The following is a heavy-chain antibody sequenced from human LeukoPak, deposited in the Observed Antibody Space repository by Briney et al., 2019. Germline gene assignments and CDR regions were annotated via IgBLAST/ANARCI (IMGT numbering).Heavy chain of an antibody. D-gene: IGHD1-26*01. CDR3: ARDWDGWTDSSDP. J-gene: IGHJ5*02. V-gene: IGHV1-18*01. CDR1: GYTFTTFG. CDR2: ISGRSDDI. Sequence: GASVKVSCQASGYTFTTFGISWVRQAPGRGLEWMGYISGRSDDINFAQNFQDRLTMTTDTSTSTAYMELERLTSDDTAVYYCARDWDGWTDSSDPWGQGTLVIVSS.